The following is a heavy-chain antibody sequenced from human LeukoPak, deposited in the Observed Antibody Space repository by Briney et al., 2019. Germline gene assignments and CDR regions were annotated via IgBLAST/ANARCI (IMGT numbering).Heavy chain of an antibody. D-gene: IGHD6-13*01. Sequence: WIRRPPGKGLEWVSSISSSSSYIYYADSVKGRFTISRDNAKNSLYLQMNSLRAEDTAVYYCARALIAGSGDYWGQGTLVTVSS. CDR2: ISSSSSYI. J-gene: IGHJ4*02. V-gene: IGHV3-21*01. CDR3: ARALIAGSGDY.